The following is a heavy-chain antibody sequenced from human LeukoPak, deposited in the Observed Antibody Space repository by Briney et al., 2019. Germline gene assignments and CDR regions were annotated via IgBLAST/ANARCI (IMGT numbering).Heavy chain of an antibody. D-gene: IGHD6-13*01. J-gene: IGHJ4*02. CDR3: AKAESSSWTYYFDY. CDR1: GFTFTSYT. V-gene: IGHV3-23*01. CDR2: IGNNGGGI. Sequence: GGSLRLSCAASGFTFTSYTMYWVRQAPGKGLEWVSIIGNNGGGIHYADSVRGRFTISRDNSKNTLYLQMNSLRAEDTAVYYCAKAESSSWTYYFDYWGQGTLVTVSS.